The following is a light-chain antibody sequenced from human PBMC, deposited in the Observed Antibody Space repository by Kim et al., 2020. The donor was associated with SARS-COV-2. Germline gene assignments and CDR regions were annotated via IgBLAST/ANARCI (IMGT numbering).Light chain of an antibody. Sequence: PGESPTLSCKASHNVVISLAWYQQTPGQAPRLLIYDAAIRAAGIPDRFSASGSGTDFTLTIGSLAPEDFAIYYCQQRGNWPPALTFGGGTKVDIK. V-gene: IGKV3-11*01. CDR3: QQRGNWPPALT. J-gene: IGKJ4*01. CDR1: HNVVIS. CDR2: DAA.